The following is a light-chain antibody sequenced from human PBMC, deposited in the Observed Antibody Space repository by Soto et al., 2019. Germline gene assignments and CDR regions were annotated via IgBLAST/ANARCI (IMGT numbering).Light chain of an antibody. J-gene: IGKJ2*01. V-gene: IGKV3-15*01. CDR1: QSVSSK. CDR2: DAS. CDR3: QQYNDWPPYT. Sequence: EIVMTQSPATVSVSPGERATISCRASQSVSSKLAWYQQKPGQPPRLLIFDASARATGVPARFSGSGSGTEFILTISSLQSEDFAVYYCQQYNDWPPYTFGQGTKLEMK.